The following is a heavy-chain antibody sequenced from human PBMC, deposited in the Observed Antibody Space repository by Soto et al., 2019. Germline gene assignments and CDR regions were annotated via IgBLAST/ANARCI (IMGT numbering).Heavy chain of an antibody. Sequence: SVKVSCKASGGTFSSHAISWVRQAPGRGLEWMGGIIPIFGTTNYAQNFRARVTITADESTSTAYMELSSLTSEDTAVYYCGSVGYCSSTNCLFYYYYYGMDVWGQGTTVTVSS. CDR1: GGTFSSHA. V-gene: IGHV1-69*13. J-gene: IGHJ6*02. CDR3: GSVGYCSSTNCLFYYYYYGMDV. D-gene: IGHD2-2*03. CDR2: IIPIFGTT.